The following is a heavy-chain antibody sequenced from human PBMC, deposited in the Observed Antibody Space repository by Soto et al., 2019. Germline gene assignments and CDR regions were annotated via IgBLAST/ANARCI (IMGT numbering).Heavy chain of an antibody. Sequence: SETLSLTCTVSGGSISSYYWSWIRQPPGKGLEWIGYIYYSGSTNYNPSLKSRVTISVDTSKNQFSLRLSSVTAADTAVYYCARQEGLDYYYYYMDVWGKGTTVTVSS. J-gene: IGHJ6*03. CDR1: GGSISSYY. CDR2: IYYSGST. CDR3: ARQEGLDYYYYYMDV. V-gene: IGHV4-59*01.